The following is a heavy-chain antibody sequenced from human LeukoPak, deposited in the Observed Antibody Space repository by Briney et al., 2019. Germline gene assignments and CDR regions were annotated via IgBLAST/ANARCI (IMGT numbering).Heavy chain of an antibody. J-gene: IGHJ6*03. CDR3: ARQGQLPDYYYYMDV. Sequence: GGSLRLSCAASGFTFSSYSMNWVRQAPGKGLEWVSSISSRSSYIYYADSVKGRFTISRDNAKNSLYLQMNSLRAEDTAVYYCARQGQLPDYYYYMDVWGKGTTVTVSS. V-gene: IGHV3-21*01. CDR1: GFTFSSYS. D-gene: IGHD2-2*01. CDR2: ISSRSSYI.